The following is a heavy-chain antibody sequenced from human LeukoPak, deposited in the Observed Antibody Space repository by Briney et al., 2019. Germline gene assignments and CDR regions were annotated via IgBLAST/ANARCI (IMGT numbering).Heavy chain of an antibody. D-gene: IGHD6-13*01. CDR1: GFTFSSYA. CDR3: ARARTSIAAAGVYYFDY. CDR2: IKQDGSEK. V-gene: IGHV3-7*01. Sequence: GGSLRLSCAASGFTFSSYAMSWVRQAPGKGLEWVANIKQDGSEKYYVDSVKGRFTISRDNAKNSLYLQMNSLRAEDTAVYYCARARTSIAAAGVYYFDYWGQGTLVTVSS. J-gene: IGHJ4*02.